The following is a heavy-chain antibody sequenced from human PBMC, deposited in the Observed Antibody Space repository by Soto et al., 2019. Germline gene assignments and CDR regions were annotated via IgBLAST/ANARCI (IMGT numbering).Heavy chain of an antibody. J-gene: IGHJ6*02. D-gene: IGHD3-22*01. CDR3: AYYYDSSGYYYYYGMDV. CDR2: IIPIFGTA. V-gene: IGHV1-69*13. CDR1: GGTFSSYA. Sequence: SVKVSCKASGGTFSSYAISWVRQAPGQELEWMGGIIPIFGTANYAQKFQGRVTITADESTSTAYMELSSLRSEDTAVYYCAYYYDSSGYYYYYGMDVWGQGTTVTVSS.